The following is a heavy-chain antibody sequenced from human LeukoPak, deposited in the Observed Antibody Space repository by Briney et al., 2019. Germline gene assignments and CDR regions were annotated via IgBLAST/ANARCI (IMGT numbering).Heavy chain of an antibody. CDR1: GFTFSSYW. Sequence: GGSLRPSCAASGFTFSSYWMSWVRQAPGKGLEGGGNIKQDGSETYFVDSVRGRFTSSRDNAKNSLYLQMNNLRAEDTAVYYCTRDAMSRTADYWGQGTLVTVSS. CDR2: IKQDGSET. J-gene: IGHJ4*02. D-gene: IGHD2-2*01. CDR3: TRDAMSRTADY. V-gene: IGHV3-7*01.